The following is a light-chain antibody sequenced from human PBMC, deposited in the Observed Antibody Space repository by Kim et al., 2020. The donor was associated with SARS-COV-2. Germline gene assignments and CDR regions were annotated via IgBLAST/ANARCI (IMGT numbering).Light chain of an antibody. J-gene: IGLJ1*01. Sequence: QSALTQPPSVSGAPGQRVTVSCTGSSSNIGAGYDVHWYQQLPGTAPKLLIYGNNNRPSGVPDRFSGSKSGTSASLAITGLQAEDEADYYCQSYDSSLSGLFGTGTKVTVL. V-gene: IGLV1-40*01. CDR2: GNN. CDR1: SSNIGAGYD. CDR3: QSYDSSLSGL.